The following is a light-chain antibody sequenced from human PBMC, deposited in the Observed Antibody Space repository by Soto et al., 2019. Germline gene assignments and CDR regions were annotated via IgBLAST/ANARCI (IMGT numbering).Light chain of an antibody. CDR2: DVS. V-gene: IGLV2-14*01. CDR1: SSDVGGYNY. Sequence: QSALTQPASVSGSPGQSITISCTGTSSDVGGYNYVSWYQQHPGKAPKLLIYDVSNRPSGVPDRFSGSKSGNTASLTISGLQAEDEADYYCRSYTSSLTLYVFGTGTKLTVL. CDR3: RSYTSSLTLYV. J-gene: IGLJ1*01.